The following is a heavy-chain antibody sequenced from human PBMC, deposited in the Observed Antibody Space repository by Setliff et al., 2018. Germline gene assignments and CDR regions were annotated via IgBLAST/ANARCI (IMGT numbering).Heavy chain of an antibody. CDR2: VNSDGSST. CDR3: AKRGPYCSGGTCHYYFDY. CDR1: GFTFVNYW. J-gene: IGHJ4*02. Sequence: PGGSLRLSCAASGFTFVNYWMHWVRQAPGKGLVWVSRVNSDGSSTIYADSVKGRFTISRDNAENTAYLEMNSLRAEDTAVYYCAKRGPYCSGGTCHYYFDYWGQGTLVTVSS. V-gene: IGHV3-74*01. D-gene: IGHD2-15*01.